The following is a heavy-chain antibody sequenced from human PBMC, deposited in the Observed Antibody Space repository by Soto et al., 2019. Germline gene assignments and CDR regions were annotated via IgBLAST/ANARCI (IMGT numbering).Heavy chain of an antibody. D-gene: IGHD6-19*01. V-gene: IGHV3-23*01. CDR1: GFTFSSYA. Sequence: PGGSLRLSCAASGFTFSSYAMSWVRQAPGKGLEWVSAISGSGGSTYYADSVKGRFTISRDNSKNTLYLQMNSLRAEDTAVYYFAKEFRGVGVAGKGYGMDVWGQGTTVTVSS. CDR3: AKEFRGVGVAGKGYGMDV. J-gene: IGHJ6*02. CDR2: ISGSGGST.